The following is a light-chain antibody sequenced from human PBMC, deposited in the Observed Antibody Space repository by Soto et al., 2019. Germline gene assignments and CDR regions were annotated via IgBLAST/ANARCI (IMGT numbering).Light chain of an antibody. CDR2: EVS. Sequence: QSVLTQPASVSGSPGQSITISCTGTSSDVGGYNSVSWYQHHPGKAPKLMIYEVSNRPSGVSNRFSGSKSGNTASLTISGLQAQDEAAYYCSSYTSSSNLVLGNGTKVT. V-gene: IGLV2-14*01. CDR3: SSYTSSSNLV. CDR1: SSDVGGYNS. J-gene: IGLJ1*01.